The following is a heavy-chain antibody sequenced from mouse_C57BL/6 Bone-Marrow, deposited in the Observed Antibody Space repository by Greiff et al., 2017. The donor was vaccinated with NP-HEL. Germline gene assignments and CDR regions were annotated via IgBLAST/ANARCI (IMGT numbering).Heavy chain of an antibody. D-gene: IGHD2-1*01. CDR3: AREGNYDWDYAMDY. V-gene: IGHV1-26*01. J-gene: IGHJ4*01. CDR2: INPNNGGT. Sequence: VQLQQSGPELVKPGASVKISCKASGYTFTDYYMNWVKQSHGKSLEWIGDINPNNGGTSYNQKFKGKATLTVDKSSSTAYMELRSLPSEDSAVYYCAREGNYDWDYAMDYWGQGTSVTVSS. CDR1: GYTFTDYY.